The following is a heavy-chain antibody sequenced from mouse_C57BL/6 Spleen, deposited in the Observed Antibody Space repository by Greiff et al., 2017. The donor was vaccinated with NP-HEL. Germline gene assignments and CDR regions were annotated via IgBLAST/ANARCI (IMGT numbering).Heavy chain of an antibody. CDR2: IWRGGST. CDR1: GFSLTSYG. D-gene: IGHD1-1*01. CDR3: AKKSDYYGSSYDAMDY. J-gene: IGHJ4*01. Sequence: QVQLQQSGPGLVQPSQSLSITCTVSGFSLTSYGVHWVRQSPGKGLEWLGVIWRGGSTDYNAAFMSRLSITKDNSKSQVFFKMNSLQADDTAIYYCAKKSDYYGSSYDAMDYWGQGTSVTVSS. V-gene: IGHV2-5*01.